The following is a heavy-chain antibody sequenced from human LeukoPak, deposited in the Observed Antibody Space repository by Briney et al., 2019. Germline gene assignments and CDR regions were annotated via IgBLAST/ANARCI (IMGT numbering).Heavy chain of an antibody. Sequence: GGSLTLSCAASGFTFSSYAMSWVRQAPGKGLEWVSAISGSGDRIFYADSVKGRFTISRDNSKNTLYLQMNSLRAEDTAVYYCAKLDGSGSYFDYWGQGTLVSVSS. V-gene: IGHV3-23*01. D-gene: IGHD3-10*01. CDR3: AKLDGSGSYFDY. CDR2: ISGSGDRI. J-gene: IGHJ4*02. CDR1: GFTFSSYA.